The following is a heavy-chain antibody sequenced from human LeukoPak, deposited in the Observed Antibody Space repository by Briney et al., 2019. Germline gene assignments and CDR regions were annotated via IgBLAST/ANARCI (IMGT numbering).Heavy chain of an antibody. J-gene: IGHJ4*02. Sequence: SGTLSLTCAVSGGSISSSNWWSWARQPPGKGLEWIGEIYHSGSTNYNPSLESRVTISVDKSKNQFSLKLSSVTAADTAVYYCAKKKGSRGGFDYWGQGTLVTVSS. V-gene: IGHV4-4*02. CDR1: GGSISSSNW. CDR2: IYHSGST. CDR3: AKKKGSRGGFDY. D-gene: IGHD6-13*01.